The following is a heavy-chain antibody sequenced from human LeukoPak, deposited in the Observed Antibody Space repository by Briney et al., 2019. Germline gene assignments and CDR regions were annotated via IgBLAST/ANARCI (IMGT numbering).Heavy chain of an antibody. J-gene: IGHJ4*02. CDR3: AKDRGCISVAGTYDY. CDR2: ISGSGGST. Sequence: GGSLRLSCAASGVTFSSYAMSWVRQAPGKGLEWVSAISGSGGSTYYADSVKGGFTISRDNSKTTLYLQMNRMRVDDTAVHYYAKDRGCISVAGTYDYWLQGTLATVSS. CDR1: GVTFSSYA. D-gene: IGHD6-19*01. V-gene: IGHV3-23*01.